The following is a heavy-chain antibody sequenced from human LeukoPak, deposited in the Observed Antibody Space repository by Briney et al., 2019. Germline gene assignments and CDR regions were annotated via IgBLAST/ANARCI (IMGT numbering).Heavy chain of an antibody. CDR3: ARSIVSLSRSSGYRRLCDY. V-gene: IGHV7-4-1*02. CDR2: INTNTGNP. D-gene: IGHD3-22*01. CDR1: GYTFTSYA. J-gene: IGHJ4*02. Sequence: ASVKVSCKASGYTFTSYAMNWVRQAPGQGLEWMGWINTNTGNPTYAQGFTGRFVFSLDTSVSTAYLQISSLKAEDTAVYYCARSIVSLSRSSGYRRLCDYWGQGTLVTVSS.